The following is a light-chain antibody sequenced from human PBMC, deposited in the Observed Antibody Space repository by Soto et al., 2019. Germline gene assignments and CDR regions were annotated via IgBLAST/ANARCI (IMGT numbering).Light chain of an antibody. V-gene: IGLV1-40*01. CDR1: SSNIGAGYD. J-gene: IGLJ1*01. CDR3: QSYDSSLSAYV. Sequence: QSVLTQPPSVSVAPGQRVTISCTGSSSNIGAGYDVHWYQQLPGTAPKLLIYDNINRPSGVPDRFSGSTSGTSASLAITGLQADDEADYYCQSYDSSLSAYVFGTGNKVTVL. CDR2: DNI.